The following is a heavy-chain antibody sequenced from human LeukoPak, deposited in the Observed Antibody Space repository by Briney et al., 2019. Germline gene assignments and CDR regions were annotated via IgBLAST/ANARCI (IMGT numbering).Heavy chain of an antibody. J-gene: IGHJ4*02. Sequence: SETLSLTCTVSGGSISSSSYYWGWIRQPPGKGLEWIGSIYYSGSTYYNPSLKSRVTISEDTSKNHFSPKLSSVTAADTAVYYCARDLILGPTYFDYWGQGTLVTVSS. D-gene: IGHD1-26*01. CDR1: GGSISSSSYY. CDR3: ARDLILGPTYFDY. CDR2: IYYSGST. V-gene: IGHV4-39*02.